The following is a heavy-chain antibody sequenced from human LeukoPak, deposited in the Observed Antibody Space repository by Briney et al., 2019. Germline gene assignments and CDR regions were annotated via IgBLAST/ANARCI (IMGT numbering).Heavy chain of an antibody. CDR1: GGSISSSSYY. Sequence: SETLSLTCTVSGGSISSSSYYWGWIRQPPGKGLEWIGSIYYSGSTYYNPSLKSRVTISVDTSKNQFSLKLSSVTAADTAVYYCARLVVVVPAASYYFDYWGQGTTVTVSS. CDR3: ARLVVVVPAASYYFDY. CDR2: IYYSGST. V-gene: IGHV4-39*01. D-gene: IGHD2-2*01. J-gene: IGHJ4*03.